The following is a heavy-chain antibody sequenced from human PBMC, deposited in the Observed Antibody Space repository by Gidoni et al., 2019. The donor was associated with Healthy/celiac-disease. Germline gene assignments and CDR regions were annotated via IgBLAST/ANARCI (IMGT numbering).Heavy chain of an antibody. CDR2: ISSSSSYI. D-gene: IGHD2-15*01. V-gene: IGHV3-21*01. CDR3: ARDKGLLPTSYYYGMDV. CDR1: GFTFSSYS. Sequence: EVQLVESGGGLVKPGGSLRLSCAASGFTFSSYSMNWVRQAPGKGLEWVSSISSSSSYIYYADSVKGRFTISRDNAKNSLYLQMNSLRAEDTAVYYCARDKGLLPTSYYYGMDVWGQGTTVTVSS. J-gene: IGHJ6*02.